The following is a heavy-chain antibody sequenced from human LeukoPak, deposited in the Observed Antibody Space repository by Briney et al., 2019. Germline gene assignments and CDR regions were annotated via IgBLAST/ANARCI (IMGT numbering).Heavy chain of an antibody. D-gene: IGHD3-9*01. CDR1: GGSFSGYY. Sequence: SETLSLTCAVYGGSFSGYYWSWIRQPPGKGLEWIGEFNHSGSTNYNPSLKSRVTISVDTSKNQFSLKLSSVTAADTAVYYCARGRGILTGYYNPKPYYFDYWGQGTLVTVSS. V-gene: IGHV4-34*01. CDR3: ARGRGILTGYYNPKPYYFDY. J-gene: IGHJ4*02. CDR2: FNHSGST.